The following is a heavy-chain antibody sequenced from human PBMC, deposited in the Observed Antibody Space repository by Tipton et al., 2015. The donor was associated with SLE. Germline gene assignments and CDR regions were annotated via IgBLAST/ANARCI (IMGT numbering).Heavy chain of an antibody. V-gene: IGHV4-39*07. D-gene: IGHD3-3*01. Sequence: TLSLTCTVSGGSISSSSYYWGWIRQPPGKGLEWIGSIYYSGSTNYNPSLKSRVTISVDTPKNQFSLKLSSVTAADTAVYYCARGVPPITIFGVVMPPGWFDPWGQGTLVTVSS. CDR2: IYYSGST. J-gene: IGHJ5*02. CDR1: GGSISSSSYY. CDR3: ARGVPPITIFGVVMPPGWFDP.